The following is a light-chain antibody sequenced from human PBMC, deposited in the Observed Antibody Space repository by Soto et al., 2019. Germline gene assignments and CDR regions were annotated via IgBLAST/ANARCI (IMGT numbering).Light chain of an antibody. Sequence: DIQLTQSPSFLSASVGDRVTITCRASQGISSYLAWYQQKPGKASELLIYSASTLQSGVPSRFSGSGSGTDFTLTISSLQPEDSATYYCQQLNTYPPWTFGQGTKVEIK. V-gene: IGKV1-9*01. CDR3: QQLNTYPPWT. CDR2: SAS. J-gene: IGKJ1*01. CDR1: QGISSY.